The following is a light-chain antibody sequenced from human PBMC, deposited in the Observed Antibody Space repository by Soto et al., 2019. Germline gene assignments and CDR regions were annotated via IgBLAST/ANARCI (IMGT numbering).Light chain of an antibody. CDR3: QQYNSWPRT. CDR1: QSVSSK. J-gene: IGKJ1*01. CDR2: GAS. V-gene: IGKV3-15*01. Sequence: DIVMSQSPATLSVSLGEGVTLSCWASQSVSSKLAWYQQKPGQPPRLLIYGASTRATGIPARFSGSGSGIEFTLTIGSLQSEDFAVYYCQQYNSWPRTFGQGTKVDIK.